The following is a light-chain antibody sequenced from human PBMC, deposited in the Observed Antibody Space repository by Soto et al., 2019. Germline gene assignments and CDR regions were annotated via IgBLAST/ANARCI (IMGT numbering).Light chain of an antibody. CDR3: QQYGSSPWT. CDR1: QSVSSSY. CDR2: GAS. V-gene: IGKV3-20*01. Sequence: EIVLTQSPGTLSLSPGERATLSCRASQSVSSSYLAWYQQKPGQAPRLLIYGASSRASGVPDRFSGSGSGTDFTLTISRLEPEDFEVYYCQQYGSSPWTSGQGTKVDNK. J-gene: IGKJ1*01.